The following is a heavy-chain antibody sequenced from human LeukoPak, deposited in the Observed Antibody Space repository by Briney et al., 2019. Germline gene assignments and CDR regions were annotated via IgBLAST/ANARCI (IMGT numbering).Heavy chain of an antibody. CDR1: GGSIRSSDYC. CDR2: ITYGGTT. Sequence: SETLSLTCFVSGGSIRSSDYCWSWIRQPPGKEVEWIASITYGGTTYYNPSLQSRVTISVNTSENQFSLRLNSVTAADTAVYFCARYVVYGSGKYYFDYWGQGSLVTVSS. V-gene: IGHV4-39*01. CDR3: ARYVVYGSGKYYFDY. J-gene: IGHJ4*02. D-gene: IGHD3-10*01.